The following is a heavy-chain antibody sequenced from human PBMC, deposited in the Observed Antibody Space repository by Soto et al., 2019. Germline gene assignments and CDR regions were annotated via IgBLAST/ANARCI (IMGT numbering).Heavy chain of an antibody. J-gene: IGHJ6*02. Sequence: QVQLVQYGAEVKKPGASVKVSCKASGYTFTSYGISWVRQAPGQGLEWMGWISAYNGNTNYAQKLQGRVTMTTDTSTSTAYMELRSLRSDDTAVYYCARVFYYDSSGPYYYYYGMDVWGQGTTVTVSS. CDR1: GYTFTSYG. V-gene: IGHV1-18*01. CDR3: ARVFYYDSSGPYYYYYGMDV. D-gene: IGHD3-22*01. CDR2: ISAYNGNT.